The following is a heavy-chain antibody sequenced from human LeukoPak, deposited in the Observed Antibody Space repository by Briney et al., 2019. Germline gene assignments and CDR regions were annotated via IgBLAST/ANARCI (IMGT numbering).Heavy chain of an antibody. CDR2: ISGSSFNYI. CDR1: GFIFGAYN. Sequence: GGSLRLSRAASGFIFGAYNMVWVRQAPGKGLEWVARISGSSFNYINYADSVKGRFTVSRDNARNSLYLQMNSLRVEDTGVYYCARGDDYLPFDHWGQGNLVTVSS. J-gene: IGHJ5*02. V-gene: IGHV3-21*01. CDR3: ARGDDYLPFDH. D-gene: IGHD2/OR15-2a*01.